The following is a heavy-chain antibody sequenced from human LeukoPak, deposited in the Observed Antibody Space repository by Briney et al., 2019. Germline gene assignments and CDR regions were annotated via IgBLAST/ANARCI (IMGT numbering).Heavy chain of an antibody. D-gene: IGHD5-18*01. CDR2: IYSGGST. CDR3: ARDPGYNYGYDY. V-gene: IGHV3-53*01. CDR1: GFSVTSNY. J-gene: IGHJ4*02. Sequence: GGSLRLSCEASGFSVTSNYMSWVRQAPGKGLEWVAIIYSGGSTFYADSVKGRFTISRGNSKNTLYLQMNSLRAEDTAVYYCARDPGYNYGYDYWGQGTLVTVSS.